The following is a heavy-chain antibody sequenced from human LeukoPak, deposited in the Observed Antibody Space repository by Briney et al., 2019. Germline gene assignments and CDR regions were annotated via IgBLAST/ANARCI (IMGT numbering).Heavy chain of an antibody. D-gene: IGHD2-2*01. CDR3: ARGVSASCSFDY. CDR1: GGSFSGYY. V-gene: IGHV4-34*01. J-gene: IGHJ4*02. CDR2: TNHSGST. Sequence: SETLSLTCAVYGGSFSGYYWSWIRQPPGKGLEWIGETNHSGSTNYNPSLKSRVTISVDTSKNQFSLKLSSVTAADTAVYYCARGVSASCSFDYWGQGTLVTVSS.